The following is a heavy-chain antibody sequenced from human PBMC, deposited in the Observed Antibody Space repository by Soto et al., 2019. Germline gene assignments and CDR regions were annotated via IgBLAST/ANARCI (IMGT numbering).Heavy chain of an antibody. J-gene: IGHJ6*03. Sequence: ASVKVSCKASGYTFTSYDINWVRQATGQGLEWMGWMNPNSGNTGYAQKFQGRVTMTRNTSISTAYMELSSLRSEDTAVYYCARGPGAVPAAPVRQNCYYYYYMDVWSKGTTVTVSS. V-gene: IGHV1-8*01. CDR2: MNPNSGNT. CDR3: ARGPGAVPAAPVRQNCYYYYYMDV. CDR1: GYTFTSYD. D-gene: IGHD2-2*01.